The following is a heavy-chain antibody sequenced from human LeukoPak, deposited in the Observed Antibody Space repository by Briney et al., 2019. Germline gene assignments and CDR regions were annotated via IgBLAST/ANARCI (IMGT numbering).Heavy chain of an antibody. CDR3: ARQGTRLWGFLDY. D-gene: IGHD6-6*01. CDR1: GESFSGYY. Sequence: PSETLSLTCAVYGESFSGYYWSWIRQSPGKGLEWIGEISHSGSASYNPSLKSQVIISADTSKNQFSLSLRSVTAADTAVYFCARQGTRLWGFLDYWGQGTLVAVSS. CDR2: ISHSGSA. V-gene: IGHV4-34*01. J-gene: IGHJ4*02.